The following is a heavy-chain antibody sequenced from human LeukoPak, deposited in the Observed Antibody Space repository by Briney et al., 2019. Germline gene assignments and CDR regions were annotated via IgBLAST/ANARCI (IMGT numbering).Heavy chain of an antibody. Sequence: GGSLRLSCAASGFTFSSYSTNWVRQAPGKGLEWVSSISSSSSYIYYADSVKGRFTISRDNAKNSLYLQMNSLRAEDTAVYYCARDAAYYYESSGYNRALDIWGQGTMVIVSS. D-gene: IGHD3-22*01. CDR2: ISSSSSYI. CDR1: GFTFSSYS. CDR3: ARDAAYYYESSGYNRALDI. J-gene: IGHJ3*02. V-gene: IGHV3-21*01.